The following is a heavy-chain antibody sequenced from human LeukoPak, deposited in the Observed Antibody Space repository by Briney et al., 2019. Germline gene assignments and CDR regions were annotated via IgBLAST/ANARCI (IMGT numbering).Heavy chain of an antibody. V-gene: IGHV1-69*04. D-gene: IGHD3-10*01. J-gene: IGHJ4*02. Sequence: SVKVSCKASGGTFSSYAISWVRQAPVQGFEWMGRIIPILGIANYAQKFQGRVTITADKSTSTAYMELSSLRSEDTAVYYCARVPFGVTDRGNWGQGTLVTVSS. CDR2: IIPILGIA. CDR1: GGTFSSYA. CDR3: ARVPFGVTDRGN.